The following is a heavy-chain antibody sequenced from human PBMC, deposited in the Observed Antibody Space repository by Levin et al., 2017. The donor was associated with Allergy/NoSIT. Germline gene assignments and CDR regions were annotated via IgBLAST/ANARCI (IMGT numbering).Heavy chain of an antibody. V-gene: IGHV4-31*03. CDR2: IYYSGST. D-gene: IGHD5-18*01. CDR3: ARSRNSYGFGGFDY. J-gene: IGHJ4*02. Sequence: SQTLSLTCTVSGGSISSGGHYWSWIRQHPGKGLEWIGYIYYSGSTYYNPSLKSRVTISVDTSKNQFSLRLSSVTAADTAVYYCARSRNSYGFGGFDYWGQGSLVTVSS. CDR1: GGSISSGGHY.